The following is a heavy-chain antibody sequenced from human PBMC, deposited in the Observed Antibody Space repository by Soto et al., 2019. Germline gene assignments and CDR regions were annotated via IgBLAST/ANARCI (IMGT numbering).Heavy chain of an antibody. CDR1: GYTFTSYA. CDR2: INAGNGNT. D-gene: IGHD1-1*01. CDR3: ARDSGTTGTTGFDP. V-gene: IGHV1-3*01. Sequence: ASVKVSCKASGYTFTSYAMHWARQAPGQRLEWMGWINAGNGNTKYSQKFQGRVTITRDTSASTAYMELSSLRSEDTAVYYCARDSGTTGTTGFDPWGQGTLVTVSS. J-gene: IGHJ5*02.